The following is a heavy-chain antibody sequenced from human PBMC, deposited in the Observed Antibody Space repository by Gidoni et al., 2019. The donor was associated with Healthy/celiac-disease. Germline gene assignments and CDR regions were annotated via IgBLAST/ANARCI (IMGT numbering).Heavy chain of an antibody. CDR1: GGSISCGGSC. D-gene: IGHD1-20*01. CDR3: ARDGITGTIDY. CDR2: IYYSGSN. J-gene: IGHJ4*02. V-gene: IGHV4-31*03. Sequence: QVQLQESGPGLLMPSQSLSPTCTFSGGSISCGGSCWSWMRQHPGKGLEWLGYIYYSGSNYYNPSLKRRVTISVDTYKNQFSLKLSSVTAADTAVYYCARDGITGTIDYWGQGTLVTVSS.